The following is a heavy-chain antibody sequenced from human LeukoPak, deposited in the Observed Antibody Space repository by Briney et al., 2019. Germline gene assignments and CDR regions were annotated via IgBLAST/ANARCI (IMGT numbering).Heavy chain of an antibody. D-gene: IGHD1-26*01. Sequence: GGSLRLSCAASGFTFSSYAMSWVRQAPGKGLEWVSAISGSGGSTYYADSVKGRFTISRDNSKNTLYLQMNGLRAEDTAVYYCAKLPGYSGSYFSGFDYWGQGTLVTVSS. CDR1: GFTFSSYA. J-gene: IGHJ4*02. V-gene: IGHV3-23*01. CDR3: AKLPGYSGSYFSGFDY. CDR2: ISGSGGST.